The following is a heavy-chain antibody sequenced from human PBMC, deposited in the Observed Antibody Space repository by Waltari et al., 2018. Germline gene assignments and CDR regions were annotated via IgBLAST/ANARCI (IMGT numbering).Heavy chain of an antibody. Sequence: QVQLQQWGAGLLKPSETLSLTCAVYGGSFSGYYWSWIRQPPGKGLEWIGEINHSGSTTYNPSLKSRVTISVDTSKNQFSLKLSSVTAADTAVYYCARGKPPNYYGSGSYYNPRSGMDVWGQGTTVTVSS. J-gene: IGHJ6*02. CDR2: INHSGST. CDR1: GGSFSGYY. D-gene: IGHD3-10*01. V-gene: IGHV4-34*01. CDR3: ARGKPPNYYGSGSYYNPRSGMDV.